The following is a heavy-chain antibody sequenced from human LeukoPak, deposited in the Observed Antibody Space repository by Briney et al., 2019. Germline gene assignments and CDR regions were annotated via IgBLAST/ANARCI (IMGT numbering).Heavy chain of an antibody. CDR1: GFTFSSYP. CDR3: AKKERFTSWFDP. Sequence: PGGSLRPSCAASGFTFSSYPMSWLRQAPGKGLELVSAISGSGGSTYYADSVKSRFTISRDNSKNTLYLQMNSLTADDTAEYYFAKKERFTSWFDPWGQGTLVTASS. CDR2: ISGSGGST. D-gene: IGHD1-1*01. J-gene: IGHJ5*01. V-gene: IGHV3-23*01.